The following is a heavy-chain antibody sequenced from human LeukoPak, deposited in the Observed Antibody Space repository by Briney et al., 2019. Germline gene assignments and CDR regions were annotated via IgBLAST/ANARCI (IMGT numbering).Heavy chain of an antibody. CDR2: IRYDGSNK. CDR3: ARALYYYGSGSYYILDY. CDR1: GFTFSSYG. Sequence: PGGSLRLSCAASGFTFSSYGMHWVRQAPGKGLEWVAFIRYDGSNKYYADSVKGRFTISRDNSKNSLYLQMNSLRAEDTAVYYCARALYYYGSGSYYILDYWGQGTLVTVSS. D-gene: IGHD3-10*01. V-gene: IGHV3-30*02. J-gene: IGHJ4*02.